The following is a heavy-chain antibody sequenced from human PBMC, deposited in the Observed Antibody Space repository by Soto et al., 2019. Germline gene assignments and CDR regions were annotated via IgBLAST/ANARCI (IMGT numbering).Heavy chain of an antibody. Sequence: SETLSLTCTVSGGSISSYYWSWIRQPPGKGLEWIGYIYYSGSTNYNPSLKSRVTISVDTSKNQFSLKLSSVTAADTAVYYCASSPEDYKNWFDPWGQGTLVTVSS. D-gene: IGHD4-4*01. J-gene: IGHJ5*02. CDR2: IYYSGST. CDR3: ASSPEDYKNWFDP. V-gene: IGHV4-59*08. CDR1: GGSISSYY.